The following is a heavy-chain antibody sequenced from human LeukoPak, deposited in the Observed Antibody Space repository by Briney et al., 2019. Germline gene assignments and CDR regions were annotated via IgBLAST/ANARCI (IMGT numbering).Heavy chain of an antibody. V-gene: IGHV3-73*01. Sequence: GGSLRLSCAASGFMFSGSPMHWVRQASGKGLEWVGHIRTKANNYATIYAASVKGRFTISRDDSKNTAYLQMNSLKTEDTAVYHCARPSQYGSGTDYYFDSWGQGTLVTVSS. CDR1: GFMFSGSP. D-gene: IGHD3-10*01. CDR2: IRTKANNYAT. CDR3: ARPSQYGSGTDYYFDS. J-gene: IGHJ4*02.